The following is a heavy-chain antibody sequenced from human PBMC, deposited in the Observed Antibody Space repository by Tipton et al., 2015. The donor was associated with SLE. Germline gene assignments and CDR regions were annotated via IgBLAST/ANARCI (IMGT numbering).Heavy chain of an antibody. V-gene: IGHV4-39*07. J-gene: IGHJ4*02. CDR3: ARHQSSGPQPYY. CDR2: IYYTGRT. CDR1: GSSISSINYY. Sequence: TLSLTCTVSGSSISSINYYWGWIRQSPGKGLEWIGSIYYTGRTYYNPPLKSRVTISIDTSQSQFSLKLHSVTAADTAVYYCARHQSSGPQPYYWGQGTLGTVSS. D-gene: IGHD6-19*01.